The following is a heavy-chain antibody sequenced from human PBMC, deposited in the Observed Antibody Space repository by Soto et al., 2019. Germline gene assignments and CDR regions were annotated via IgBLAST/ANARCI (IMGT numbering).Heavy chain of an antibody. J-gene: IGHJ4*02. CDR1: GFAFSSFS. CDR2: ISSSGRYI. CDR3: ARVDWNSAEYFFDY. V-gene: IGHV3-21*01. Sequence: GGSLRLSCAASGFAFSSFSMNWVRQAPGKGLEWVSSISSSGRYIYYADSLKGRFTISRDNAKNSLYLQMNSLRAEDTAVYYCARVDWNSAEYFFDYWGQGTLVTVSS. D-gene: IGHD1-7*01.